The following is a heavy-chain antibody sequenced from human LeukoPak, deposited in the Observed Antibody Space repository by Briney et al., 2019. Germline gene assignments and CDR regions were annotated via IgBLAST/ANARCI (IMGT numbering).Heavy chain of an antibody. D-gene: IGHD3-22*01. J-gene: IGHJ4*02. CDR3: SRTAPYYYDSSGSNDY. Sequence: ASVKVSCKASGYTFTSYDINWVQQATGQGLEWMGWMNPNSGNTGYAQKFQGRFTMTRNTSISTAYMELSSLRSEDTAVYYCSRTAPYYYDSSGSNDYWGQGTLVTVSS. CDR2: MNPNSGNT. V-gene: IGHV1-8*01. CDR1: GYTFTSYD.